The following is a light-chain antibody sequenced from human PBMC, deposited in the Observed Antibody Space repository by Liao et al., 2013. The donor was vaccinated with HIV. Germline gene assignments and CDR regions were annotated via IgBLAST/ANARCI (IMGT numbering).Light chain of an antibody. CDR1: NIGSKS. J-gene: IGLJ2*01. Sequence: SYELTQPPSVSVAPGKTARITCGGDNIGSKSVHWYQQKPGRSPVLVIYQDTKRPPGIPERFSGSNSGNTATLTISGTQAMDEADYYCQAWDISTHVVFGGGTKLTVL. CDR2: QDT. CDR3: QAWDISTHVV. V-gene: IGLV3-21*01.